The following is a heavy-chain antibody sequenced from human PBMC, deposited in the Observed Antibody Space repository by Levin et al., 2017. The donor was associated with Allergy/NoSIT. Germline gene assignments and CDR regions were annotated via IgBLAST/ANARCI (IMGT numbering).Heavy chain of an antibody. CDR1: GGSISSYY. J-gene: IGHJ4*02. CDR3: ARHVGKFEGIAAAGTVDY. CDR2: IYYSGST. V-gene: IGHV4-59*08. Sequence: SQTLSLTCTVSGGSISSYYWSWIRQPPGKGLEWIGYIYYSGSTNYNPSLKSRVTISVDTSKNQFSLKLSSVTAADTAVYYCARHVGKFEGIAAAGTVDYWGQGTLVTVSS. D-gene: IGHD6-13*01.